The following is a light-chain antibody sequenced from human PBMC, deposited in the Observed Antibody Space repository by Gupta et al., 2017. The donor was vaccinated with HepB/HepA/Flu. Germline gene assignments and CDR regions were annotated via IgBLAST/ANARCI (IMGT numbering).Light chain of an antibody. CDR1: TSNIGSNP. CDR3: AAWDDSLNGLV. J-gene: IGLJ2*01. Sequence: QSVLTQPPSAAGIPGQRVSISCSGSTSNIGSNPVSWYQQGPGTAPKLLIYGNDKRPSGVPDRFSGSKSGTSAALAISGLQSEDEADYYCAAWDDSLNGLVFGGGTKMTVL. CDR2: GND. V-gene: IGLV1-44*01.